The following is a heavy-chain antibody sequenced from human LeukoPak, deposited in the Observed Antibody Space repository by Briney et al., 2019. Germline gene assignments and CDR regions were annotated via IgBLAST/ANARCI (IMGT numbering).Heavy chain of an antibody. D-gene: IGHD5-18*01. CDR1: GFTFDDYT. Sequence: HPGGSLRLSCAASGFTFDDYTMHWVRQAPGKGLEWVSLISWDCGSTYYADSVKGRFTISRDNSKNSLYLQMNSLRTEDTALYYCAKEGYSYGYYYYYYMDVWGKGTTVTVSS. V-gene: IGHV3-43*01. CDR2: ISWDCGST. J-gene: IGHJ6*03. CDR3: AKEGYSYGYYYYYYMDV.